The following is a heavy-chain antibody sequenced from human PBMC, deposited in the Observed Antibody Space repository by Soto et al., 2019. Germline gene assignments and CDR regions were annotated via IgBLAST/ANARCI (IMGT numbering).Heavy chain of an antibody. D-gene: IGHD2-15*01. Sequence: QVQLVQSGAEVKKPGASVKVSCKASGYTFTSYAMHWVRQAPGQRLEWMGWINGGNGNTKYSQKFQGRVTITRDTSASTAYMELSSLRSEDTAVYYCAREQRRLGLGWWYWGQGTLVTVSS. CDR2: INGGNGNT. CDR3: AREQRRLGLGWWY. V-gene: IGHV1-3*01. J-gene: IGHJ4*02. CDR1: GYTFTSYA.